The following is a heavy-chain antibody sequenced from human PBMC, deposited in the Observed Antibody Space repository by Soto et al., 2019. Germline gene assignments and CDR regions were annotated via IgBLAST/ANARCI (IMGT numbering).Heavy chain of an antibody. CDR2: NSGSGGST. CDR3: AKAILLWFGELSMDYYYGMDV. V-gene: IGHV3-23*01. CDR1: GITFSSYA. J-gene: IGHJ6*02. Sequence: GSLRLSCAASGITFSSYAMSCVRQAQGKGLERVKENSGSGGSTYYADSVKGRFTISRDNSKNTLYLQMNSLRAEDTAVYYCAKAILLWFGELSMDYYYGMDVWGQGTTVTVSS. D-gene: IGHD3-10*01.